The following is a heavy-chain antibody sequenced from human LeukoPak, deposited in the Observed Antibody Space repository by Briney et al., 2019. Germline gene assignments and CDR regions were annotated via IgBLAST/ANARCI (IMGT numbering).Heavy chain of an antibody. CDR3: ARQGYYYYYMDV. CDR2: IYYSGST. Sequence: PSETLSLTCAVSGGSISSNSYYWGWNRQPPGKGLEWIGSIYYSGSTYYNPSLKSRVTISVDTSKNEFSLKLSSVTAADTAVYYCARQGYYYYYMDVWGKGTTVTISS. V-gene: IGHV4-39*01. CDR1: GGSISSNSYY. J-gene: IGHJ6*03.